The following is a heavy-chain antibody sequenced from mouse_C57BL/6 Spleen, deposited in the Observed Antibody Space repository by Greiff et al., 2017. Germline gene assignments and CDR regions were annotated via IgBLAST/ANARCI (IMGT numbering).Heavy chain of an antibody. D-gene: IGHD1-1*01. J-gene: IGHJ1*03. CDR1: GFTFSSYT. V-gene: IGHV5-9*01. Sequence: VQLKESGGGLVKPGGSLKLSCAASGFTFSSYTMSWVRQTPEKRLEWVATISGGGGNTYYPDSVKGRFTISRDNAKNTLYLQMSSLRSEDTALYYCARRGDYGSSHLYFDVWGTGTTVTVSS. CDR2: ISGGGGNT. CDR3: ARRGDYGSSHLYFDV.